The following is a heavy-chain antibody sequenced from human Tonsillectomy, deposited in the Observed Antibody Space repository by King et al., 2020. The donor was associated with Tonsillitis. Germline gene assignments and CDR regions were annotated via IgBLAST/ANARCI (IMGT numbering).Heavy chain of an antibody. J-gene: IGHJ4*02. D-gene: IGHD3-16*02. CDR3: ATHMITFGGVIDNDY. CDR2: IYYSGST. CDR1: GGSVSSGFYY. Sequence: QLQESGPGLVKPSETLSLTCTVSGGSVSSGFYYWNWIRQPPGKGLEWIGYIYYSGSTNYNPSLKSRVTISVDTSKNQFSLKLSSVTAADTAVYYCATHMITFGGVIDNDYWGQGTLVTVSS. V-gene: IGHV4-61*01.